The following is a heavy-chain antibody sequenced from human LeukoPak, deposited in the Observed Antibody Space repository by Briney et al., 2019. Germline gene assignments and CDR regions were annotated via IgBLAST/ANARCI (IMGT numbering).Heavy chain of an antibody. J-gene: IGHJ4*02. CDR2: INPSGGST. CDR1: GYTFTSYY. Sequence: GASVKVSCKASGYTFTSYYMHWVRQAPGQGLEWMGIINPSGGSTSYAQKFQGRVTMTRDMSTSTVYMELSSLRSEDTAVYYCARDLRRIAVAGTFDYWGQGTLVTVSS. CDR3: ARDLRRIAVAGTFDY. V-gene: IGHV1-46*01. D-gene: IGHD6-19*01.